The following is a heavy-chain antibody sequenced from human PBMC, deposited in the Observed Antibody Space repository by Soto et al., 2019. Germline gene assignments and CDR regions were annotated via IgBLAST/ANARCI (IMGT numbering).Heavy chain of an antibody. CDR2: IWYDGSNK. CDR3: ARDGLSSGWYRFDY. D-gene: IGHD6-19*01. J-gene: IGHJ4*02. CDR1: GFTFSSYG. V-gene: IGHV3-33*01. Sequence: GGSLRLSCAASGFTFSSYGMHWVRQAPGKGLEWVAVIWYDGSNKYYADSVKGRFTISRDNSKNTLYLQMNSLRAEDTAVYYCARDGLSSGWYRFDYWGQGTLVTVSS.